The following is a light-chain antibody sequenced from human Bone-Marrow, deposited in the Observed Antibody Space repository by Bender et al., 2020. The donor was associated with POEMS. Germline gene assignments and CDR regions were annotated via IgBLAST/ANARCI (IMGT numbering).Light chain of an antibody. J-gene: IGLJ2*01. CDR1: VNDVGAYSY. V-gene: IGLV2-11*01. CDR3: SSYTGSGTVV. Sequence: QSTLIQPRSVSGSPGQTVSISCTGTVNDVGAYSYVSWYQQHPGKAPKLIIYDVNSRPSGVSDRFSGSKSGNTASLTISGLQTEDEADYFCSSYTGSGTVVFGGGTKLTVL. CDR2: DVN.